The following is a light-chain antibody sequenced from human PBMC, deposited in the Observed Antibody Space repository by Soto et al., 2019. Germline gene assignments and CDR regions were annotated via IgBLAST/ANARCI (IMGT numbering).Light chain of an antibody. V-gene: IGKV3-20*01. CDR2: GAS. CDR3: QQYDYLIT. CDR1: QIVTSSQ. Sequence: EIVLTQSPGTLSLSPGEGVTLSCRAGQIVTSSQLAWYQQKPGQAPRLLVFGASSRVLGIPDRFSGSGSGTDFTLTISRLEPEDFAVYFCQQYDYLITFGQGTRLEIK. J-gene: IGKJ5*01.